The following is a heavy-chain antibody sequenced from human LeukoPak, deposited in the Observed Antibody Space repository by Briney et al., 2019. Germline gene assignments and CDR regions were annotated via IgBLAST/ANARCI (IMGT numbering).Heavy chain of an antibody. CDR1: GGSISSGSYY. J-gene: IGHJ3*02. CDR3: ARDHAFDI. V-gene: IGHV4-61*02. Sequence: PSETLSLTCTVSGGSISSGSYYWSWIRQPAGKGLEWIGRIYTSGSTNYNPSLKSRVTISVDTSKNQFSLKLSSVTAADAAVYYCARDHAFDIWGQGTMVTVSS. CDR2: IYTSGST.